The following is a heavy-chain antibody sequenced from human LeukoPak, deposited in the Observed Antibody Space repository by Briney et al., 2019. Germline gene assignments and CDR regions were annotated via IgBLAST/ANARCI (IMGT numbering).Heavy chain of an antibody. CDR3: AHVRIAGYFDD. V-gene: IGHV2-5*01. CDR1: GISLSTSGLG. Sequence: SGPTLVKPTQTPTLTCTFSGISLSTSGLGVGWIRQPPGKALEWLALIYWNDDKRYSPSLKSRLTITKDPSKNKVVLTMTNMDPVDTATYYGAHVRIAGYFDDWGQGTLVTVSS. J-gene: IGHJ4*02. D-gene: IGHD6-13*01. CDR2: IYWNDDK.